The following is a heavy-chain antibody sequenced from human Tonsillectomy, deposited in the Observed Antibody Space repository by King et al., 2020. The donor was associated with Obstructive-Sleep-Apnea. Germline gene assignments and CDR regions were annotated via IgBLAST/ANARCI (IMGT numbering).Heavy chain of an antibody. CDR2: ISSNGGST. V-gene: IGHV3-64*01. Sequence: AQLVQSGGGLVQPGGSLRLSCAASGFTFSSYAMHWVRQAPGKGLEYVSVISSNGGSTYYANSVKGRFTISRDNSMNTLYLQMGSLRAEDMAVYYCAREGQGDDHYFYYGVDVWGQGTTVTVSS. CDR1: GFTFSSYA. CDR3: AREGQGDDHYFYYGVDV. D-gene: IGHD5-12*01. J-gene: IGHJ6*02.